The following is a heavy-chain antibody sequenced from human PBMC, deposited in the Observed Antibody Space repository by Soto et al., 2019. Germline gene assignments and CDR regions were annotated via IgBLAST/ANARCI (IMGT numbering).Heavy chain of an antibody. Sequence: ASVKVSCKASGYTFTGYAMHWVRQAPGQRLEWMGWINAGNGNTKYSQKFQGRVTITRDTSASTAYMELSSLRSEDTAVYYCARAGAVAADFYYWGQGTLVTGSS. J-gene: IGHJ4*02. D-gene: IGHD6-19*01. CDR3: ARAGAVAADFYY. CDR1: GYTFTGYA. CDR2: INAGNGNT. V-gene: IGHV1-3*01.